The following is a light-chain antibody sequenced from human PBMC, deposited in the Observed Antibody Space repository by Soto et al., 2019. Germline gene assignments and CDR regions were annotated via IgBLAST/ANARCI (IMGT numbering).Light chain of an antibody. J-gene: IGLJ1*01. CDR1: SSDVGGYNY. Sequence: QSALTQPASVSGSPGQSITISCTGTSSDVGGYNYVSWYQQHPGKAPKLMIYYVSNRPSGVSNRFSGSKSGNTASLTISGLQAEDEADYYCISYTSSSTLVFGTGTKVTV. CDR2: YVS. CDR3: ISYTSSSTLV. V-gene: IGLV2-14*01.